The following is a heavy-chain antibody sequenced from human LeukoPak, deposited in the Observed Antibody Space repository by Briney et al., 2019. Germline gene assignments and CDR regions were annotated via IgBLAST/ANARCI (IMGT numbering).Heavy chain of an antibody. Sequence: GGSLRLSCAVSGFNVSNNYMSWLRQAPGKGLDWVSIIYGGGNTYYADFVKGRFTISRDNSKNTLYLQMSSLRAEDTALYYCARARVLTDLYYLDHWGQGTLVTVSS. D-gene: IGHD2-21*02. CDR3: ARARVLTDLYYLDH. CDR1: GFNVSNNY. J-gene: IGHJ4*02. V-gene: IGHV3-53*01. CDR2: IYGGGNT.